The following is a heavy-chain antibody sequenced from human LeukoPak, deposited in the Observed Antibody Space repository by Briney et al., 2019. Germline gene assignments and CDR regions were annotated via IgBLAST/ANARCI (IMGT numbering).Heavy chain of an antibody. D-gene: IGHD4-17*01. CDR1: GGTFSSYA. V-gene: IGHV1-69*13. Sequence: AAVKVSCKASGGTFSSYAISWVRQAPGQGLEWMGGIIPIFGTANYAQKFQGRVTITADESTSTAYMELSSLRSEDTAVYYCARYGDYAVGDWYFDLWGRGTLVTVPS. CDR3: ARYGDYAVGDWYFDL. J-gene: IGHJ2*01. CDR2: IIPIFGTA.